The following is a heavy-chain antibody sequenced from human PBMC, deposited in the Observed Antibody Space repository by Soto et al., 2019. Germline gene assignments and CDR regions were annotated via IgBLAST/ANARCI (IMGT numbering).Heavy chain of an antibody. CDR2: ISSSSSTI. CDR1: GFTFSSYS. J-gene: IGHJ4*02. V-gene: IGHV3-48*01. CDR3: ARHSGASPFGGVTVLVY. D-gene: IGHD3-16*02. Sequence: GSLRLSCAASGFTFSSYSMNWVRQAPGKGLEWVSYISSSSSTIYYADSVKGRFTISRDNAKNSLYLQMNSLRAEDTAVYYCARHSGASPFGGVTVLVYWGQGTLVTVSS.